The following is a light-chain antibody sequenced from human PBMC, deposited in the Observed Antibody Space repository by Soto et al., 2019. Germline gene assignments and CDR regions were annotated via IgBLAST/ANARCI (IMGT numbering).Light chain of an antibody. CDR3: SSYTSSSTLL. J-gene: IGLJ2*01. Sequence: QSVLTQPASVSGSPGQSITISCTGTSSDVGGYNYVSWYQQHPGKAPKVMIYDVSNRPLGVSNRFSGSKSGNTASLTISGLQAEDEAEYYCSSYTSSSTLLFGGGTKLTVL. CDR2: DVS. CDR1: SSDVGGYNY. V-gene: IGLV2-14*01.